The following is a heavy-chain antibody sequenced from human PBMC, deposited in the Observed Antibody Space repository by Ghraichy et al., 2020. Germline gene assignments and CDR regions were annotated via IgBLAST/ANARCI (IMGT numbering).Heavy chain of an antibody. CDR2: IKRKTDGGTT. V-gene: IGHV3-15*01. D-gene: IGHD2-2*01. CDR1: GFTFSNAW. Sequence: GGSLRLSCAASGFTFSNAWMSWVRQAPGKGLEWVARIKRKTDGGTTDYAAPVKGRFTISSDDSNNTLHLQINSLKAEDTAVYYCTTFGADCRSHSCYRLFDYWGPRALVAVSS. CDR3: TTFGADCRSHSCYRLFDY. J-gene: IGHJ4*02.